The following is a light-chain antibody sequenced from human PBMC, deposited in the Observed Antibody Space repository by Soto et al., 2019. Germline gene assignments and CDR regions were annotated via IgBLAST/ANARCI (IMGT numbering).Light chain of an antibody. V-gene: IGLV1-40*01. CDR2: GSS. Sequence: QAVVTQPPSVSGAPGQRVTISCTGSSSNIGAGYDVHWYQQLPGTAPKLLIYGSSNRPSGVPDRISGSTSGTSASLAITGLQAEDEADYYCQSYDSSLSGLGYVFGSGTQLTVL. CDR1: SSNIGAGYD. J-gene: IGLJ1*01. CDR3: QSYDSSLSGLGYV.